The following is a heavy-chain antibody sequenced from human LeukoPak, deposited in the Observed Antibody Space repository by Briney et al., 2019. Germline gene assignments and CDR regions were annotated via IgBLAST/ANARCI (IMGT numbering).Heavy chain of an antibody. CDR3: ARDRSSSSGVNAFDI. CDR1: GYTFTAYY. V-gene: IGHV1-2*02. D-gene: IGHD6-13*01. Sequence: GASVEVSCKASGYTFTAYYIHWVRQAPGQGLEWMGWMNPNSGATNYAQEFQGRVTMTRDTSISTAYMELSRLTSDYTDVYYCARDRSSSSGVNAFDIWGQGTMVTVSS. CDR2: MNPNSGAT. J-gene: IGHJ3*02.